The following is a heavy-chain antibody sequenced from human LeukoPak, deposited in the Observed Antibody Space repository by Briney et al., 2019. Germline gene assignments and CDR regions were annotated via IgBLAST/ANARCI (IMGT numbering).Heavy chain of an antibody. Sequence: GGSLRLSCAASGFTFSSYAMSWVRQAPGKGLEWVSAISGSGVTTYYADSLKGRFTISRDNSKNTLSLQMNSLRAEDTAVYYCAKGHSGNYYNFDSWGQGTLVTVSS. D-gene: IGHD1-26*01. J-gene: IGHJ4*02. CDR2: ISGSGVTT. V-gene: IGHV3-23*01. CDR3: AKGHSGNYYNFDS. CDR1: GFTFSSYA.